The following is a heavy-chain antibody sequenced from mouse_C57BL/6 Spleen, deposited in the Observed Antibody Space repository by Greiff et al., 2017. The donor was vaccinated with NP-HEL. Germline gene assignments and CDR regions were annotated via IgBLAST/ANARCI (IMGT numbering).Heavy chain of an antibody. CDR2: IYPGDGDT. D-gene: IGHD1-1*01. Sequence: VQLQQSGPELVKPGASVKISCKASGYAFSSSWMNWVKQRPGKGLEWIGRIYPGDGDTNYNGKFKGKATLTAAKSSSTAYMQLSSLTSEDSAVYFCAKDYGSSYGDYAMDYWGQGTSVTGSS. CDR3: AKDYGSSYGDYAMDY. J-gene: IGHJ4*01. V-gene: IGHV1-82*01. CDR1: GYAFSSSW.